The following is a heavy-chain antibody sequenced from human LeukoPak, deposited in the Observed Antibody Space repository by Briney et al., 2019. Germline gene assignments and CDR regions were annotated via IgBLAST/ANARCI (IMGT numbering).Heavy chain of an antibody. V-gene: IGHV3-30*03. D-gene: IGHD2-21*02. Sequence: PGGSLRLSCAASGFTFGSHGMHWVRQAPGKGLEWVAVISYDGSNKYYADSVKGRFTISRDNSKNMLFVQMNSLRAEDTAVYYCATRGTKYCGGDCYSVPYYWGQGTLVTVSS. CDR3: ATRGTKYCGGDCYSVPYY. CDR2: ISYDGSNK. J-gene: IGHJ4*02. CDR1: GFTFGSHG.